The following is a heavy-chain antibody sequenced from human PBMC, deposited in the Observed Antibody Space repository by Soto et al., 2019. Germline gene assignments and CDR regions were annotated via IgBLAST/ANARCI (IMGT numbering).Heavy chain of an antibody. D-gene: IGHD2-15*01. CDR1: GFIFSDYY. CDR3: ARVPQVVVVVAVDY. CDR2: INSGGGPI. V-gene: IGHV3-11*01. J-gene: IGHJ4*02. Sequence: GGSLRLSCAASGFIFSDYYMSWIRQAPGKGLEWVSYINSGGGPIYYADSVKGRFTISRDNAKNSLHLEMNNLRAEDTAVYYCARVPQVVVVVAVDYWGQGTLVTVSS.